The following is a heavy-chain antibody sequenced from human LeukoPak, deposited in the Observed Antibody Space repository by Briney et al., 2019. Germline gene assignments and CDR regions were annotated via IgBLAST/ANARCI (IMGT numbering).Heavy chain of an antibody. CDR1: GFTFSSYW. CDR2: IKSKTDGGTT. V-gene: IGHV3-15*01. J-gene: IGHJ4*02. D-gene: IGHD1-26*01. Sequence: PGGSLRLSCAASGFTFSSYWMSWVRQAPGKGLEWVGRIKSKTDGGTTDYAAPVKGRFTISRDDSKNTLYLQMNSLKTEDTAVYYCTTEARSPGIVGATPGYWGQGTLVTVSS. CDR3: TTEARSPGIVGATPGY.